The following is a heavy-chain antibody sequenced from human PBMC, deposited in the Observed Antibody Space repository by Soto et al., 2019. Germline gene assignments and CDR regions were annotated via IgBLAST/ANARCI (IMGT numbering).Heavy chain of an antibody. V-gene: IGHV4-39*01. CDR1: GGSISSSSYY. J-gene: IGHJ6*02. CDR2: IYYSGST. CDR3: ARRGAARHYYYGMDV. Sequence: SETLSLTCTVSGGSISSSSYYWGWIRQPPGKGLEWIGSIYYSGSTYYNPSLKSRVTISVDTSKNQFSLKLSSVTAADTAVYYCARRGAARHYYYGMDVWGQGTTVT. D-gene: IGHD6-6*01.